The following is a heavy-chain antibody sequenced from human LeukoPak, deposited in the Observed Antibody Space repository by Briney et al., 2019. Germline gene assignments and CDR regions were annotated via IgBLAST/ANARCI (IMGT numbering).Heavy chain of an antibody. CDR1: GLTFDDYA. CDR2: ISWNSGSI. D-gene: IGHD6-19*01. CDR3: AKDRVAGRGRYFDY. J-gene: IGHJ4*02. Sequence: PGGSLRLSCAASGLTFDDYAMHWVRQAPGKGLEWVSGISWNSGSIGYADSVKGRFTISRDNAKNSLYLQMNSLRAEDTALYYCAKDRVAGRGRYFDYWGRGTLVTVSS. V-gene: IGHV3-9*01.